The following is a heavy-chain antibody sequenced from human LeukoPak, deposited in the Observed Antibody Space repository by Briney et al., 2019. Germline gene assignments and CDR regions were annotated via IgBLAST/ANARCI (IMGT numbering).Heavy chain of an antibody. CDR3: ARGHEVASILYFDY. J-gene: IGHJ4*02. D-gene: IGHD5-24*01. CDR2: IIPIVGTA. Sequence: GASVNVSCNASPGGFTMYAFSWGRQPPGQGLEWMGGIIPIVGTATYAQKFQGRVRITADESTSTAYMELSRLRSEDTAFYCCARGHEVASILYFDYWGQGTLVTVSS. V-gene: IGHV1-69*01. CDR1: PGGFTMYA.